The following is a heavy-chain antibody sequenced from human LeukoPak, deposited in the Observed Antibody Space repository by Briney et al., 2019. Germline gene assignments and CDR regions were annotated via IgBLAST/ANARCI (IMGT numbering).Heavy chain of an antibody. Sequence: ASVKVSCKASRGTFSSYAISRVRQAPGQGLEWMGGIIPIFGTANYAQKFQGRVTITADKSTSTAYMELSSLRSEDTAVYYCARAATTVIDYYFDYWGQGTLVTVPS. D-gene: IGHD4-17*01. V-gene: IGHV1-69*06. CDR3: ARAATTVIDYYFDY. CDR2: IIPIFGTA. J-gene: IGHJ4*02. CDR1: RGTFSSYA.